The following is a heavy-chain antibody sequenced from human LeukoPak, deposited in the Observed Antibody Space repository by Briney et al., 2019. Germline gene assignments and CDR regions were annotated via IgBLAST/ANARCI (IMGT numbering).Heavy chain of an antibody. CDR1: GASVSSDY. V-gene: IGHV3-66*01. CDR2: IYSGGST. CDR3: AREHAYYFDY. Sequence: ETLSLTCTVSGASVSSDYWSWIRQSPGKGLEWVSVIYSGGSTYYADSVKGRFTISRDNSKNTLYLQMNSLRAEDTAVYYCAREHAYYFDYWGQGTLVTVSS. J-gene: IGHJ4*02.